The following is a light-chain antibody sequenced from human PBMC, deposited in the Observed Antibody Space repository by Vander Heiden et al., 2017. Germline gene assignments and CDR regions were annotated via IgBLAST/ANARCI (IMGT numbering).Light chain of an antibody. J-gene: IGLJ3*02. V-gene: IGLV3-21*02. CDR3: QVWDSSSDHPWV. CDR1: HIGRKS. Sequence: SYVLPPPPSVSVAPGQRARITCLANHIGRKSVHWYQQKPGQAPVLVVYDDSDRPSGSPERFSGSNSGNTATRTISRVEAGDEADYYCQVWDSSSDHPWVFGGGTKLTVL. CDR2: DDS.